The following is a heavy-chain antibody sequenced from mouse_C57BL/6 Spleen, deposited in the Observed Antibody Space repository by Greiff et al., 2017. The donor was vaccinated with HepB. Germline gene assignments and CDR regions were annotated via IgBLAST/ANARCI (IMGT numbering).Heavy chain of an antibody. J-gene: IGHJ3*01. D-gene: IGHD3-2*02. CDR3: ARRGTAQATAWFAY. V-gene: IGHV1-61*01. CDR1: GYTFTSYW. CDR2: IYPSDSET. Sequence: QVQLQQPGAELVRPGSSVKLSCKASGYTFTSYWMDWVKQRPGQGLEWIGNIYPSDSETHYNQKFKDQATLTADKSSSTAYMQLSSLTSEDSAVDYGARRGTAQATAWFAYWGQGTRVTVSA.